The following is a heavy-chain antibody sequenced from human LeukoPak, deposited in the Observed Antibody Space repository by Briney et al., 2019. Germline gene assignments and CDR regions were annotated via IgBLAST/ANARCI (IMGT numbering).Heavy chain of an antibody. CDR1: GFTFSSYS. Sequence: GGSLRLSCAASGFTFSSYSMNWVRQAPGKGLEWVSYISSSSSTIYYADSVKGRFTISRDNAKNSLYLQMNSLRAEDTAVYYCAREGYDFWSAPPDAFDIWGQGTMVTVSS. CDR2: ISSSSSTI. V-gene: IGHV3-48*01. D-gene: IGHD3-3*01. J-gene: IGHJ3*02. CDR3: AREGYDFWSAPPDAFDI.